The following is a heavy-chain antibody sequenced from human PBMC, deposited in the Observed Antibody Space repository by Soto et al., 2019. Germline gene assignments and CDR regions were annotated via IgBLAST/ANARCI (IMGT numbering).Heavy chain of an antibody. D-gene: IGHD3-3*01. CDR3: ARGGRFLEWLLFGPDYYYYGMDV. V-gene: IGHV3-72*01. CDR2: TRNKANSYTT. CDR1: GFTFSDHY. Sequence: GGSLRLSCAASGFTFSDHYMDWVRQAPGKGLEWVGRTRNKANSYTTEYAASVKGRFTISRDDSKNSLYLQMNSLKTEDTAVYYCARGGRFLEWLLFGPDYYYYGMDVWGQGTTVTVSS. J-gene: IGHJ6*02.